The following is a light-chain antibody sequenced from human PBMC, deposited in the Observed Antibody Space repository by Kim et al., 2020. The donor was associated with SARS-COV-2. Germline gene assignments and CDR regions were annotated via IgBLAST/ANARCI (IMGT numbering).Light chain of an antibody. CDR1: RSINTW. Sequence: DIQMTQSPSTLSASVGDRVTITCRASRSINTWLAWYQQKPGKAPKLLIYDASSLESGVPSRFSGSGSGTEFTLTISSLQPDDSATYYCQQYHCRFGQGTKVDIK. V-gene: IGKV1-5*01. CDR3: QQYHCR. J-gene: IGKJ1*01. CDR2: DAS.